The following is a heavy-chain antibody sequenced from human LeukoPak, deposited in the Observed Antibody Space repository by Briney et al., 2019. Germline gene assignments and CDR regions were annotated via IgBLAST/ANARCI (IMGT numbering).Heavy chain of an antibody. CDR2: LWSDGIKT. Sequence: GGSLRLSCATSGFTFTSYGMHWVRQAPGRGLEWVAALWSDGIKTSYADSVRGRFTISRDNSRHTLYLQMDSLRAEDTAVYYCGRDYASSWTPLFNYWGQGTLVTVSS. CDR1: GFTFTSYG. V-gene: IGHV3-33*01. J-gene: IGHJ4*02. D-gene: IGHD6-13*01. CDR3: GRDYASSWTPLFNY.